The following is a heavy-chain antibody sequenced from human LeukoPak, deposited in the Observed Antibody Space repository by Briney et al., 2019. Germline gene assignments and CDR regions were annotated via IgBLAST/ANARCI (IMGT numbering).Heavy chain of an antibody. V-gene: IGHV4-39*02. Sequence: SETLSLTCTVSGGSISSSTYYWGWIRQPPGKGLEWVGNVYYSGSTYYNPSLKSRVTISVDTSKRHFSLKLTSVTAADTAVYYCARGSYDVLTGYSTLGEYWGQGTLVTVSP. CDR2: VYYSGST. D-gene: IGHD3-9*01. J-gene: IGHJ4*02. CDR1: GGSISSSTYY. CDR3: ARGSYDVLTGYSTLGEY.